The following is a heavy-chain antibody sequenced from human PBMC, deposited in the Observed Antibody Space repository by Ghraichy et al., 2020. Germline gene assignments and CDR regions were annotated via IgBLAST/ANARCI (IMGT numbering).Heavy chain of an antibody. CDR1: GFTFSDYC. V-gene: IGHV3-11*01. CDR3: ARSFPHDCSSTTCPSPFDY. CDR2: ISRNGDNM. Sequence: GESLNISCAASGFTFSDYCMTWIRQAPGKGLEWISYISRNGDNMDYADSVKGRFTLSRDNAKNSLYLQMNSLRADDTAVYYCARSFPHDCSSTTCPSPFDYWGQGILVTVSS. J-gene: IGHJ4*02. D-gene: IGHD2-2*01.